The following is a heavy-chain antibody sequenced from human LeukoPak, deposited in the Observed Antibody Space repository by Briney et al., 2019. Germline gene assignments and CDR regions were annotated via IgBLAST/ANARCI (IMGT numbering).Heavy chain of an antibody. Sequence: GRSLRLSCAASGFTFSSYGMHWVRQAPGKGLEWVAVISYDGNNKYYADSVKGRFTISRDNSKNTLYLQMNSLRAEDTAVYYCAKEAYYYDSSVDYWGQGTLVTVSS. V-gene: IGHV3-30*18. CDR2: ISYDGNNK. CDR1: GFTFSSYG. D-gene: IGHD3-22*01. CDR3: AKEAYYYDSSVDY. J-gene: IGHJ4*02.